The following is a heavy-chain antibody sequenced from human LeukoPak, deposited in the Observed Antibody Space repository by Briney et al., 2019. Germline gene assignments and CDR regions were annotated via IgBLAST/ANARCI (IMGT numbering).Heavy chain of an antibody. D-gene: IGHD6-19*01. CDR2: ISSSSSYI. CDR1: GFTFSSYS. Sequence: PGGSLRLSCAASGFTFSSYSMNWVRQAPGKGLEWVSSISSSSSYIYYADSVKGRFTISRDNAKNSLYLQTNSLRAEDTAVYYCASPVKQWLTPFDYWGQGTLVTVSS. CDR3: ASPVKQWLTPFDY. J-gene: IGHJ4*02. V-gene: IGHV3-21*01.